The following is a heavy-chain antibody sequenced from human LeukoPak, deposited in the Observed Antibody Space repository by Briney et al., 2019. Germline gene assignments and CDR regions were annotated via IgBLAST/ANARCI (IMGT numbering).Heavy chain of an antibody. CDR2: IIAIFGTA. Sequence: SVKVSCKASGYTFTSYGISWVRQAPGQGLEWMGGIIAIFGTANYAQKFQGRVTITADESTSTAYMELSSLRSEDTAVYYCARQLYYYGSGSYYYFDYWGQGTLVTVS. CDR3: ARQLYYYGSGSYYYFDY. J-gene: IGHJ4*02. CDR1: GYTFTSYG. D-gene: IGHD3-10*01. V-gene: IGHV1-69*13.